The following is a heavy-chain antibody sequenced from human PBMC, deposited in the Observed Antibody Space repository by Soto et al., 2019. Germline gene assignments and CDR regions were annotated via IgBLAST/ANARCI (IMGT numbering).Heavy chain of an antibody. D-gene: IGHD3-22*01. CDR2: IFHTGTT. Sequence: SETLSLTCTVSGGSITNYYYSWSRQPPGKGLEWIGYIFHTGTTSYNPSLKSRVTLSVDTSQSQFSLKLNSVTAADTAVYYCTTEAYDNSGSLAFDIWGPGTLVTVSS. J-gene: IGHJ3*02. CDR3: TTEAYDNSGSLAFDI. V-gene: IGHV4-59*08. CDR1: GGSITNYY.